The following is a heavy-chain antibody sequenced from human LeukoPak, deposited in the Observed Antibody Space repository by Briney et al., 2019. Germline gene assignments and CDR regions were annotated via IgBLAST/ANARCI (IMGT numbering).Heavy chain of an antibody. J-gene: IGHJ5*02. Sequence: TLSLTCTVSGGSISSGSYYWSWIRQPAGKGLEWIGRIYTSGSTNYNPSLKSRVTISVDTSKNQFSLKLSSVTAADTAVYYCARWNRSWFDPWGQGTLVTVSS. V-gene: IGHV4-61*02. D-gene: IGHD1-1*01. CDR1: GGSISSGSYY. CDR2: IYTSGST. CDR3: ARWNRSWFDP.